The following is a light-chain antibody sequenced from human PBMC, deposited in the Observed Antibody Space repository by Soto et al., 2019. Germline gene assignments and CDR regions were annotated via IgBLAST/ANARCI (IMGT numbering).Light chain of an antibody. CDR2: GTS. V-gene: IGKV3-20*01. CDR3: QQYGDGNSPRYS. Sequence: IVLTQSPGTLSLSPGERVTLSCRASQSVNSNYLAWYQQKPGQAPRLLIYGTSSRATGIPDRFSGSGSGTDFTLTISRLEPEDFVVYYCQQYGDGNSPRYSFGQGTKLEIK. CDR1: QSVNSNY. J-gene: IGKJ2*03.